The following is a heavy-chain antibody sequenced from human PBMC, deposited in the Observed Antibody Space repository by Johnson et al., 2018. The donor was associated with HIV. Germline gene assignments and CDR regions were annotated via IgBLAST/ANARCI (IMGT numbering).Heavy chain of an antibody. V-gene: IGHV3-20*04. CDR1: GFTFDDYG. CDR2: INWNGAIT. Sequence: VQLVESGGGVVRPGGSLRLSCAAAGFTFDDYGMSWVRQAPGKGLEWVSTINWNGAITGYVDSMKGRFTISRDNSKNTLYLQMNSRRADDTAVYYCAKLPGSGYYLDAFDIWGQGTMVTVSS. D-gene: IGHD3-22*01. CDR3: AKLPGSGYYLDAFDI. J-gene: IGHJ3*02.